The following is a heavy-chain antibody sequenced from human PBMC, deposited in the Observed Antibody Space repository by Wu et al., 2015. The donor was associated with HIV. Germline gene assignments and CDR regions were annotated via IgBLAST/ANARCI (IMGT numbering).Heavy chain of an antibody. Sequence: QLQLVQSGAEVKKPGASVKVSCKASGYTFTNHDIHWVRQAPGQGLEWIGWISAYNGNTNSAEKLQDRVTMTRDTFTSTAYKELRSLRSDDTAVYYCASGDGNNLNYWGQGTLVTVSS. J-gene: IGHJ4*02. CDR1: GYTFTNHD. V-gene: IGHV1-18*01. CDR2: ISAYNGNT. D-gene: IGHD5-24*01. CDR3: ASGDGNNLNY.